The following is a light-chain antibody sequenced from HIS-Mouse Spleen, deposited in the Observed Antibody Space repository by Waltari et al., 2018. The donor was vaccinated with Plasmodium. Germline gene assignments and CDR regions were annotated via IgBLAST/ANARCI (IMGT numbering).Light chain of an antibody. J-gene: IGKJ1*01. CDR3: QQSYSTPWT. V-gene: IGKV1-39*01. Sequence: DIQMTQSPSSLSASVRERVTITCRASQSISSYLNLYQQKPGKAPKLLIYAASSLQSGVPSRFSGSGSGTDFTLTISSLQPEDFATYYCQQSYSTPWTFGQGTKVEIK. CDR2: AAS. CDR1: QSISSY.